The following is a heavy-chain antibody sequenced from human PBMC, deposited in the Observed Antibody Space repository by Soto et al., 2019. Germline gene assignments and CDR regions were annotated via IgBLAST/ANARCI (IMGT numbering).Heavy chain of an antibody. J-gene: IGHJ6*02. D-gene: IGHD6-13*01. CDR1: GGSMSSYY. V-gene: IGHV4-4*07. CDR2: IYTSRGT. Sequence: PSETLSLTCTVSGGSMSSYYWNWIRQPAGKGLEWIGRIYTSRGTNYSPSLKSRVTISIDTSKNQFSLKLSSVTAADTAMYYCARGAAAGVDYGMDVWGRGNTVTVSS. CDR3: ARGAAAGVDYGMDV.